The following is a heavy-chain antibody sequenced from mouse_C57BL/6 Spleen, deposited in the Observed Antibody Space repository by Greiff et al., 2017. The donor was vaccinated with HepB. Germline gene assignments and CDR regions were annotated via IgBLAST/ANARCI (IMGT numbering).Heavy chain of an antibody. V-gene: IGHV1-85*01. D-gene: IGHD2-3*01. CDR3: ARARRYDGYYAWFAY. J-gene: IGHJ3*01. CDR1: GYTFTSYD. CDR2: IYPRDGST. Sequence: LVESGPELVKPGASVKLSCKASGYTFTSYDINWVKQRPGQGLEWIGWIYPRDGSTKYNEKFKGKATLTVDTSSSTAYMELHSLTSEDSAVYFCARARRYDGYYAWFAYWGQGTLVTVSA.